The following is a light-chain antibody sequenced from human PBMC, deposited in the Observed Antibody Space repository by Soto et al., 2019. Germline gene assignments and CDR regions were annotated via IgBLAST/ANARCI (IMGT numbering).Light chain of an antibody. CDR3: QQYGSSYT. Sequence: EIVLTQSPGTLSLSPGERATLPCRARERVSDNSVAWFQQKPGKPPRLPISGASSRAAGIPDRFSGSGSGRDFTLIISRLEPEDFAVYYCQQYGSSYTFGQGTKLEIK. CDR2: GAS. CDR1: ERVSDNS. J-gene: IGKJ2*01. V-gene: IGKV3-20*01.